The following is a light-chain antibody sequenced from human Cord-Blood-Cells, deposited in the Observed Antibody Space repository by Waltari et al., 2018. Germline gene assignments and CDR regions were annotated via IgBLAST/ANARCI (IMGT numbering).Light chain of an antibody. CDR1: SSYVGGYNS. J-gene: IGLJ2*01. CDR3: SSYAGSNNEV. CDR2: EVS. Sequence: QSALTQPPSASGSPGQSVTISCPGTSSYVGGYNSVSWYQQHPGKAPKLMIYEVSKRPSGVPDRFSGSKSGNTASLTVSGLQAEDEADYYCSSYAGSNNEVFGGGTKLTVL. V-gene: IGLV2-8*01.